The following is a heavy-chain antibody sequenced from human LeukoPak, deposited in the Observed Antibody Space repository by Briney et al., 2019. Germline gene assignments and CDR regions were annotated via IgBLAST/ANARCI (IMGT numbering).Heavy chain of an antibody. Sequence: GGSLRLSCAASGFTFSNYAVMWVRQAPGQGLEWVSVITSAGAPRYADSVKGRFTISRDNSKNTLYLQMNSLRAEDTAQYFCARDPNGDYIGAFEFWGQGTGVTVSS. V-gene: IGHV3-23*01. CDR3: ARDPNGDYIGAFEF. D-gene: IGHD4-17*01. J-gene: IGHJ3*01. CDR2: ITSAGAP. CDR1: GFTFSNYA.